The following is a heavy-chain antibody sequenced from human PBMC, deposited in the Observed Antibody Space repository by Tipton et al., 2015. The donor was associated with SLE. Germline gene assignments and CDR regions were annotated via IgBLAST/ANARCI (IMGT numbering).Heavy chain of an antibody. CDR2: IYHSGST. D-gene: IGHD1-1*01. Sequence: TLSLTCTVSGGSISSSRYSWGWIRQPPGKGLEWIGSIYHSGSTYYNPSLKSRVTISVDPSKNQFSLKLSSVTAADTAVYYCARAGRAWNLFDYWGQGTLVTVSS. CDR1: GGSISSSRYS. V-gene: IGHV4-39*07. CDR3: ARAGRAWNLFDY. J-gene: IGHJ4*02.